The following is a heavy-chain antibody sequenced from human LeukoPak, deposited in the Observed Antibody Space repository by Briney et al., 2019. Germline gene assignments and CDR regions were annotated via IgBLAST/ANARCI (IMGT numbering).Heavy chain of an antibody. V-gene: IGHV3-74*03. J-gene: IGHJ4*02. CDR2: INTDGSGT. Sequence: GGSLRLSCAASGFTFTSYWMHWVRQAPGKGLVRVSRINTDGSGTTYADSVKGRFTISRDNAKNTLSLQMNSLRAEDTAVYYCARDVSLVSWGQGTLVTVSS. CDR1: GFTFTSYW. CDR3: ARDVSLVS.